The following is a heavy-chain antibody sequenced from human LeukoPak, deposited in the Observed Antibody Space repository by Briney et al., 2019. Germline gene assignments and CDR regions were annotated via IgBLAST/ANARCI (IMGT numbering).Heavy chain of an antibody. CDR1: GGSISIHY. CDR3: ARHMSSGTYPMDV. Sequence: KTSETLSLTCTVSGGSISIHYWSCIPQPPAKGLEWIAYIYYSGSTNYNPSLQSRVTISVDTSKNQLSLKVSSVTAADTAVYYCARHMSSGTYPMDVWGQGTTVTVSS. CDR2: IYYSGST. V-gene: IGHV4-59*08. D-gene: IGHD1-26*01. J-gene: IGHJ6*02.